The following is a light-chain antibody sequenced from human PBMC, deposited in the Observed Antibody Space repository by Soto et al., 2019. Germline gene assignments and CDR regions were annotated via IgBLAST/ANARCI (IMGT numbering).Light chain of an antibody. CDR2: EGS. V-gene: IGLV2-23*01. Sequence: QSALTQPASVSGSPGQSITISCTGTSSDVGSYNLVSWYQQHPGKAPELMIYEGSKRPSGVSNRFSGSKSGNTASLTISGLQAEDEADYYCCSYAGSYVVFGGRTKVTVL. CDR3: CSYAGSYVV. J-gene: IGLJ2*01. CDR1: SSDVGSYNL.